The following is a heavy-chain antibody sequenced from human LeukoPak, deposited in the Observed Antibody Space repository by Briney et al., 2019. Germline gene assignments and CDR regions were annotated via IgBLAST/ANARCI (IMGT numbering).Heavy chain of an antibody. CDR2: IYYSGST. Sequence: SETLSLTCTVSGGSISSYYWSWIRQPPGKGLEWIGYIYYSGSTNYNPSLKSRVTISVDTSKNQFSLKLSSVTAADTAVYYCARDNDYGSGDTNGMDVWGQGTTVTVSS. CDR3: ARDNDYGSGDTNGMDV. CDR1: GGSISSYY. V-gene: IGHV4-59*01. D-gene: IGHD3-10*01. J-gene: IGHJ6*02.